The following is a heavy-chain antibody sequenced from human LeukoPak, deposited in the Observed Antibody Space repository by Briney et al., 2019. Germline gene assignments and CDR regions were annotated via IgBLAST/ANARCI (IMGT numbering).Heavy chain of an antibody. CDR3: ARVGGSSTGPFDY. J-gene: IGHJ4*02. D-gene: IGHD2-2*01. V-gene: IGHV4-59*01. CDR2: IYYSGST. Sequence: SETLSLTCTVSGGSISSYYWSWLRQPPGKGLEWIGYIYYSGSTNYNPSLKSRVTISVDTSKNQFSLKLSSVTAADTAVYYCARVGGSSTGPFDYWGQGTLVTVSS. CDR1: GGSISSYY.